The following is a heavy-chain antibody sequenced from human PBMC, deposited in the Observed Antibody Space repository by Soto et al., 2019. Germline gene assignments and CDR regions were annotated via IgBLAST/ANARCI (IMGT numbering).Heavy chain of an antibody. D-gene: IGHD3-3*01. Sequence: EVQLLESGGGLVQPGGSLRLSCGSSGFNFANYAMGWVRQAPGKGLEWVSGISSTGRRTYYADSVRGRFRISRDNSKNTVDLQINSLRAEDTAVYYCAKVANVGVVVEYFDHWGQGSLVTVSS. CDR3: AKVANVGVVVEYFDH. V-gene: IGHV3-23*01. CDR1: GFNFANYA. J-gene: IGHJ4*02. CDR2: ISSTGRRT.